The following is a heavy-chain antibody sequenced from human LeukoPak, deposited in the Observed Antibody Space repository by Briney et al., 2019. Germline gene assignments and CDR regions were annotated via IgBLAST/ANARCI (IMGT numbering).Heavy chain of an antibody. CDR1: GFIFIGHG. Sequence: GGSLRLSCAASGFIFIGHGMYWVRQALGKGLEWVTNIWSDGRNKYYADPVKGRFTISRDNSKNMLYLQMDSLRAEDTAVYYCVREGVASVGYGTDVWGQGTTVTVSS. CDR2: IWSDGRNK. D-gene: IGHD2-8*01. V-gene: IGHV3-33*01. CDR3: VREGVASVGYGTDV. J-gene: IGHJ6*02.